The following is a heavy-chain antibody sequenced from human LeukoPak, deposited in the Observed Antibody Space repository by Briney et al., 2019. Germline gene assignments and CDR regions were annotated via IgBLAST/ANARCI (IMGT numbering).Heavy chain of an antibody. CDR2: ISGSGGST. Sequence: GGSLRLSCAASGFTFSSYAMSWVRQAPVKGLEWVSAISGSGGSTYYADSVKGRFTISRDNSKNTLYLQMNSLRAEDTAVYYCAKGTNYRGGDCYFDCWGQGTLVTVSS. CDR1: GFTFSSYA. CDR3: AKGTNYRGGDCYFDC. D-gene: IGHD2-21*02. J-gene: IGHJ4*02. V-gene: IGHV3-23*01.